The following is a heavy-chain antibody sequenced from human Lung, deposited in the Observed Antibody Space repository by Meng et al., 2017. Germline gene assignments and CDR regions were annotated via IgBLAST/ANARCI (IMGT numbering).Heavy chain of an antibody. V-gene: IGHV4-34*01. CDR1: GGSFSDYY. D-gene: IGHD4-11*01. Sequence: VPSQQWGAGLLTPSVTLSLPCVFSGGSFSDYYWSWIRQPPGKGLEWIGEINHSGSTNYNPSLESRATISVDTSQNNLSLKLSSVTAADSAVYYCARGPTTMAHDFDYWGQGTLVTVSS. CDR2: INHSGST. J-gene: IGHJ4*02. CDR3: ARGPTTMAHDFDY.